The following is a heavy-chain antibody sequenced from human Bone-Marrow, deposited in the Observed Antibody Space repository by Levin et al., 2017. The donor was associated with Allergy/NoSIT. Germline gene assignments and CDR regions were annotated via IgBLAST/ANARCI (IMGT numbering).Heavy chain of an antibody. V-gene: IGHV3-30*18. CDR2: ISYDGSNK. CDR1: GFTFSSYG. Sequence: GGSLRLSCAASGFTFSSYGMHWVRQAPGKGLEWVAVISYDGSNKYYADSVKGRFTISRDNSKNTLYLQMNSLRAEDTAVYYCAKDGNRASGGSDYWGQGTLVTVSS. CDR3: AKDGNRASGGSDY. D-gene: IGHD2-15*01. J-gene: IGHJ4*02.